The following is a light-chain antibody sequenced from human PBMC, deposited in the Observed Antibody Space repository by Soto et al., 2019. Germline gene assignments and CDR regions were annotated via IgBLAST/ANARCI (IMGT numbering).Light chain of an antibody. CDR1: QNVATN. Sequence: ERVMTQSPATLSVSPGERVSLSYRASQNVATNFAWYQQRPGQAPRLLIYDASNRATGIPARFSGSGSGTEFTLTISSLQSEDFAAYYCQQFNIWPWSFGQGTKV. J-gene: IGKJ1*01. CDR2: DAS. V-gene: IGKV3-15*01. CDR3: QQFNIWPWS.